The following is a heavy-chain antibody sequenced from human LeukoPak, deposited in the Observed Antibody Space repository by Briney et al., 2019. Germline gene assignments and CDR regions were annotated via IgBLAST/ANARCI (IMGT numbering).Heavy chain of an antibody. Sequence: GASVKVSCKASGYTFTGHYMHWVRQAPGQGLEWMGWINPNSGGTNYAQKFQGRVTITRDTSISTAYMELSRLRSDDTAVYYCACTFPGYYSGWTEFDYWGQGTLVTVSS. D-gene: IGHD6-19*01. V-gene: IGHV1-2*02. J-gene: IGHJ4*02. CDR2: INPNSGGT. CDR1: GYTFTGHY. CDR3: ACTFPGYYSGWTEFDY.